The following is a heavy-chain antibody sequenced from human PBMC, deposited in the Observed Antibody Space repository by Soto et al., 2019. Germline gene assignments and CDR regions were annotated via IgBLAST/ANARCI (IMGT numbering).Heavy chain of an antibody. V-gene: IGHV4-59*08. J-gene: IGHJ4*02. CDR3: ARTGTTVIAFDY. Sequence: KPSETLSLTCTVSGGSISSYYWSWIRQPPGKGLEWIGYIYYSGSTNYNPSLKSRVTISVDTSKNQFSLKLSSVTAAFTAVYYCARTGTTVIAFDYWGQGTLVTVSS. CDR1: GGSISSYY. D-gene: IGHD1-1*01. CDR2: IYYSGST.